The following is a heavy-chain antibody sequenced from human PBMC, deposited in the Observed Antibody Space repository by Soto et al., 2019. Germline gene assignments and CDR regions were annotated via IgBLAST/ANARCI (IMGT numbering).Heavy chain of an antibody. J-gene: IGHJ4*02. V-gene: IGHV3-30-3*01. CDR3: ARDGVDTAMVLEYYFDY. CDR2: ISYDGSNK. D-gene: IGHD5-18*01. Sequence: GGSLRLSCAASGFTFSSYAMHWVRQAPGKGLEWVAVISYDGSNKYYADSVKGRFTISRDNSKNTLYLQMNSLRAEDTAVYYCARDGVDTAMVLEYYFDYWGQGTLVTVSS. CDR1: GFTFSSYA.